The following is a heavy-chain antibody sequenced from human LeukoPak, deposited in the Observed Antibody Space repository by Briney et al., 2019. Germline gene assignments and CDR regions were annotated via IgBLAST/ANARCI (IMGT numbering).Heavy chain of an antibody. CDR1: GGSFSGYY. J-gene: IGHJ6*03. D-gene: IGHD5-24*01. Sequence: SETLSLTCAVYGGSFSGYYWSWIRQPPGKGLEWIGYIYYSGSTNYNPSLKSRVTISVDTSKNQFSLKLNSVTAADTAVYYCARVAQSYYYYMDVWGKGTTVTVSS. V-gene: IGHV4-59*01. CDR2: IYYSGST. CDR3: ARVAQSYYYYMDV.